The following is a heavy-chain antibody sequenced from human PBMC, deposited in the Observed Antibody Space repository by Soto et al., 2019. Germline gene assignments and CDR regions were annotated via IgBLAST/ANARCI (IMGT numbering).Heavy chain of an antibody. CDR3: AKIAGMDYYYGMDV. CDR1: GFIFSSYG. Sequence: ETLSLSCAASGFIFSSYGMHWVRQAPGKGLEWVSAISGSGGSTYYADSVKGRFTISRDNSKNTLYLQMNSLRAEDTAVYYCAKIAGMDYYYGMDVWGQGTTVTVSS. D-gene: IGHD6-13*01. V-gene: IGHV3-23*01. CDR2: ISGSGGST. J-gene: IGHJ6*02.